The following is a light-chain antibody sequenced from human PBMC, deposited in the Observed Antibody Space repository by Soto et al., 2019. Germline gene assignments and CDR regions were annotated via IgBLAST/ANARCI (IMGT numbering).Light chain of an antibody. CDR2: GVS. CDR1: QALQRSF. CDR3: QQYDHSPRT. J-gene: IGKJ1*01. Sequence: IVLTQSPGNLSLSPGERATLSCRASQALQRSFLAWYQHKPGQSPRLLISGVSSRAAGVPDRFSGSGSGTEFSLTISRLEPQDSAVYFCQQYDHSPRTFGQGTKVEI. V-gene: IGKV3-20*01.